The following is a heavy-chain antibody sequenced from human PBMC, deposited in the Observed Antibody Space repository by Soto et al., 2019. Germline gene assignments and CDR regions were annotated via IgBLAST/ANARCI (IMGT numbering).Heavy chain of an antibody. Sequence: ASVKVSCKASGYTFTSYAMHWVRQAPGQRLEWMGWINAGNGNTKYSQKFQGRVTITRDTSASTAYMELSSLRSEDTAVYYCARCSKAYYDFWSGYSPDYYGMDVWGQGTTVTVSS. CDR2: INAGNGNT. CDR1: GYTFTSYA. CDR3: ARCSKAYYDFWSGYSPDYYGMDV. V-gene: IGHV1-3*01. D-gene: IGHD3-3*01. J-gene: IGHJ6*02.